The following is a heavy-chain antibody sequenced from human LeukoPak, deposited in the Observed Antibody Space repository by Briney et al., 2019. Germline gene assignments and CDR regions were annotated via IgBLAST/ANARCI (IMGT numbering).Heavy chain of an antibody. V-gene: IGHV3-21*01. Sequence: PGGSLRLSCAASGFTFSSYSMNWVRQAPGKGLEWVSSISSSSYIYYADSVKGRFTISRDNAKNSLYLQMNSLRAEDTAVYYCARETRDGYFDYWGQGTLVTVSS. D-gene: IGHD5-24*01. CDR3: ARETRDGYFDY. J-gene: IGHJ4*02. CDR2: ISSSSYI. CDR1: GFTFSSYS.